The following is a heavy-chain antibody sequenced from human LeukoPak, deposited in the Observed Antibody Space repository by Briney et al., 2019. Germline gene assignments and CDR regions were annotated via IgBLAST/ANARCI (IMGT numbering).Heavy chain of an antibody. CDR3: ASDYCSSTSCLFDY. CDR2: INPNSGDT. CDR1: GYTFTGYH. V-gene: IGHV1-2*06. J-gene: IGHJ4*02. D-gene: IGHD2-2*01. Sequence: GASVKVSCKASGYTFTGYHMHWVRQAPGQGLEWMGRINPNSGDTNSAQKFHGRVAMTRDTSISTAFMELTRLRSDDTAVYYCASDYCSSTSCLFDYWGQGTLVTVSS.